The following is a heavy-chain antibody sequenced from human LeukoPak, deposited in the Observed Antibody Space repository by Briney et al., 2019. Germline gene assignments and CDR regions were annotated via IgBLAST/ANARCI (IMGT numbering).Heavy chain of an antibody. J-gene: IGHJ4*02. D-gene: IGHD2-2*01. CDR2: ISAYNGNT. CDR3: AREGRYCSSTSCRPPIV. Sequence: ASVKVSCKASGYTFTGYYMHWVRQAPGQGLEWMGWISAYNGNTNYAQKLQGRVTMTTDTSTSTAYMELRSLRSDDTAVYYCAREGRYCSSTSCRPPIVWGQGTLVTVSS. V-gene: IGHV1-18*04. CDR1: GYTFTGYY.